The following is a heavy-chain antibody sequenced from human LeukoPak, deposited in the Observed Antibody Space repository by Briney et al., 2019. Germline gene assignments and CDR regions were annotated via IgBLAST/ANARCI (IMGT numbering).Heavy chain of an antibody. CDR1: GFTFSSYA. D-gene: IGHD4-17*01. CDR3: ARGPLVQDYGDYVFLPHDFDY. CDR2: ISYDGSNK. Sequence: GRSLRLSCAASGFTFSSYAMHWVRQAPGKGLEWVAVISYDGSNKYYADSVKGRFTISRDNSKNTLYLQMNSLRAEDTAVYYCARGPLVQDYGDYVFLPHDFDYWDQGTLVTVSS. V-gene: IGHV3-30-3*01. J-gene: IGHJ4*02.